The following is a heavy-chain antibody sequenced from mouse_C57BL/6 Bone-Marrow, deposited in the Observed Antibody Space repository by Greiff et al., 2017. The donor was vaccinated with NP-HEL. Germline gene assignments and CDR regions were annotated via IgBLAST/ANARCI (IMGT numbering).Heavy chain of an antibody. CDR2: IDPEDGDT. V-gene: IGHV14-1*01. J-gene: IGHJ2*01. Sequence: VQLQQSGAELVRPGASVKLSCTASGFNITDYYMHWVKQRPEQGLEWIGRIDPEDGDTDYAPKFQGKATMTADTSSNTAYLQLSSLTSEDTAVYYGTYFDNGYYGGCIDYWGQGTTLTVSS. CDR3: TYFDNGYYGGCIDY. CDR1: GFNITDYY. D-gene: IGHD2-3*01.